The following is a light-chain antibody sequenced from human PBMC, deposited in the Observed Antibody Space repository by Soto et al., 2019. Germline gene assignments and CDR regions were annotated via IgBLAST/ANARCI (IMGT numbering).Light chain of an antibody. CDR1: SSDVGAYNL. V-gene: IGLV2-14*01. CDR2: EVT. J-gene: IGLJ1*01. CDR3: ASLTTTNFV. Sequence: QSALTQPASVSGSPGQSITISCTGTSSDVGAYNLVSWYQHLPDKAPKLIISEVTNRPSGVSDRFSGSKSGNTASLTISGLQAEQEADYYCASLTTTNFVFGSGTKVTVL.